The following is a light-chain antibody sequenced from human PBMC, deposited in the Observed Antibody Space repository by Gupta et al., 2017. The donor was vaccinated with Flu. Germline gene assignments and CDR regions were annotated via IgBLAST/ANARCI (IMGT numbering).Light chain of an antibody. CDR2: EAS. CDR1: QTIDNW. Sequence: STLPAAVGDKVTFTCRTSQTIDNWLAWYKQNARQDPKLLIYEASRLERGVSSRCSGSGSGGEDTLTINSRLQDDFATYYCRHEDDFYSRTFGQGTKVEI. CDR3: HEDDFYSRT. V-gene: IGKV1-5*03. J-gene: IGKJ1*01.